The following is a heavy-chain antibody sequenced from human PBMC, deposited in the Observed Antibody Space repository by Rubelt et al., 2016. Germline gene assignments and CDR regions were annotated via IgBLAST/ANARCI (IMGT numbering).Heavy chain of an antibody. D-gene: IGHD2-15*01. V-gene: IGHV3-33*06. CDR3: AKGVRCSGGSCYYYGMDV. Sequence: TFSSYGMHWVRQAPGKGLEWVAVIWYDGSNKYYADSVKGRFTISRDNSKNTLYLQMNSLRAEDTAVYYCAKGVRCSGGSCYYYGMDVWGQGTTVTVSS. CDR2: IWYDGSNK. J-gene: IGHJ6*02. CDR1: TFSSYG.